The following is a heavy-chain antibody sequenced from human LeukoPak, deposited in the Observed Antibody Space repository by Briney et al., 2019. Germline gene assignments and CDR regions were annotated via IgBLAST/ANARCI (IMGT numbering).Heavy chain of an antibody. J-gene: IGHJ4*02. D-gene: IGHD7-27*01. V-gene: IGHV4-59*01. CDR2: IYNTGST. CDR1: GGSISSYH. CDR3: ARSPSSWGHGVDY. Sequence: SETLSLTCTVSGGSISSYHWSWVRQPPGKGLEWIGYIYNTGSTNYNPSLKSRVTLSVDTSKSQSSLKLSSVTAADTAVYYCARSPSSWGHGVDYWGQGTLVTVSS.